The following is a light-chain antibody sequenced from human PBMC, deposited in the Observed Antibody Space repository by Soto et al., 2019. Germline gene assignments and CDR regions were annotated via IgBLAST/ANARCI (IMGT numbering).Light chain of an antibody. Sequence: DIVMTQSPLSLPVTPGEPASISCRSSQSLLHSNGYNYLDWYLQKPGQSPQLLIYLGSNRSSGVPDRFSGSGSGTDFTLKISRVEAEDVGVYYCMQRIEFPFGGGTKVDIK. CDR2: LGS. J-gene: IGKJ4*01. CDR1: QSLLHSNGYNY. V-gene: IGKV2-28*01. CDR3: MQRIEFP.